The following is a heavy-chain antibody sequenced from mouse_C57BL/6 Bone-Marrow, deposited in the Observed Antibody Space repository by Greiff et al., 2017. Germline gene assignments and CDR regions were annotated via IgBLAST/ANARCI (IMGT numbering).Heavy chain of an antibody. CDR2: INPSNGGT. V-gene: IGHV1-53*01. CDR3: ARSPYGSSYYFDY. CDR1: GYTFTSYW. D-gene: IGHD1-1*01. J-gene: IGHJ2*01. Sequence: QVQLQQPGTELVKPGASVKLSCKASGYTFTSYWMHWVKQRPGQGLEWIGNINPSNGGTNYNEKFKSKATLTVDKSSSTAYMQLSSLPSEDSAVYYCARSPYGSSYYFDYWGQGTTLTVSS.